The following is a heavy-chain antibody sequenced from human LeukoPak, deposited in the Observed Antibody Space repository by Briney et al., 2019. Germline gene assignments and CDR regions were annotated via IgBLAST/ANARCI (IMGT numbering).Heavy chain of an antibody. CDR3: ARGLPVRSGSYYY. V-gene: IGHV3-7*01. Sequence: GGSLRLSCAASGFTFSSYWMSWVRQAPGKGLEWVANIKQDGSEKYYVDSVTGRFTISRDNSKNSLYLQMNSLRAEDTAVYYCARGLPVRSGSYYYWGQGTLVTVPS. D-gene: IGHD1-26*01. CDR2: IKQDGSEK. CDR1: GFTFSSYW. J-gene: IGHJ4*02.